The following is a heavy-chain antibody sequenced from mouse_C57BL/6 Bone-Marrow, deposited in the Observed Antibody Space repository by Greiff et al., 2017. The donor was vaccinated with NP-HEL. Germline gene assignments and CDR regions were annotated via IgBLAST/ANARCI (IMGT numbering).Heavy chain of an antibody. J-gene: IGHJ2*01. CDR1: GYTFTSYG. CDR2: IYPRSGNT. CDR3: ARGSY. Sequence: VQLQQSGAELARPGASVKLSCKASGYTFTSYGISWVKQRTGQGLEWIGEIYPRSGNTYYNEKFKGKATLTADKSSSTAYMELRSLTSDDSAVYFCARGSYWGQGTTLTVSS. V-gene: IGHV1-81*01.